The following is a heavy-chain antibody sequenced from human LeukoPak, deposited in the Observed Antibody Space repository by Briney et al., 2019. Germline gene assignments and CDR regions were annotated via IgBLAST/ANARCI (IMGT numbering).Heavy chain of an antibody. Sequence: QSGGSLRLSCTASGFTFSSFSMNWVRQAPGKGLEWVAVISYDESNKYYADSVKGRFTISRDNSKNTLYLQMNSLRAEDTAVYYCARESDYFDYWGQGTLVTVSS. CDR3: ARESDYFDY. CDR2: ISYDESNK. V-gene: IGHV3-30*03. CDR1: GFTFSSFS. J-gene: IGHJ4*02. D-gene: IGHD3-10*01.